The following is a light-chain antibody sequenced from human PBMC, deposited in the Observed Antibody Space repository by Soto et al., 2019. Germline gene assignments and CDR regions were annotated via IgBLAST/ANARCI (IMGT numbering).Light chain of an antibody. CDR2: KAS. CDR1: QSLSSW. V-gene: IGKV1-5*03. CDR3: RQDNSYPWA. J-gene: IGKJ1*01. Sequence: DIQMTQSPSTLSASVGARVTITCRASQSLSSWLAWYQQKPGKAPKLLIYKASSLESGVPSRFSGSGSGKEFTLTISSLQPDDFATYYCRQDNSYPWAFGQRTKVDIK.